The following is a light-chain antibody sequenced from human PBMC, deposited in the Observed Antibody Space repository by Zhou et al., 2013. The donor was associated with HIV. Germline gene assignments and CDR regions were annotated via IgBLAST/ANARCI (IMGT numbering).Light chain of an antibody. V-gene: IGKV1-5*03. CDR1: QSISSW. CDR3: QQYNSYLLT. Sequence: DIQLTQSPSTLSASVGDRVTITCRASQSISSWLAWYQQKPGKAPKLLIYKASSLESGVPSRFSGSGSGTEFTLTISSLQPDDFATYYCQQYNSYLLTFGGGTKVEIK. J-gene: IGKJ4*01. CDR2: KAS.